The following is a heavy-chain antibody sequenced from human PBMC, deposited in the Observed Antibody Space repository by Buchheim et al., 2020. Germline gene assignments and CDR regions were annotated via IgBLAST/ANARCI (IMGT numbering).Heavy chain of an antibody. CDR1: GFTFSDYY. CDR3: ARAKYYYDSSAPLDDY. V-gene: IGHV3-11*06. CDR2: ISSSSSYT. D-gene: IGHD3-22*01. J-gene: IGHJ4*02. Sequence: QVQLVESGGGLVKPGGSLRLSCAASGFTFSDYYMSWIRQAPGKGLEWVSYISSSSSYTNYADSVKGRFTISRDNAKNSLYLQMDSLRAEDTAVYYCARAKYYYDSSAPLDDYWGQGTL.